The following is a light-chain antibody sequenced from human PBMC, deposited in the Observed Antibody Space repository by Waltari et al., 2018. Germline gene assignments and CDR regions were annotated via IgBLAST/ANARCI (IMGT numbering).Light chain of an antibody. CDR2: RND. V-gene: IGLV1-44*01. Sequence: QSVLTQPPSASGTPGQRVTLSCSGSQSNVGDNVVHWSHQVPGTAPKLVIYRNDQRPSGVPDRFTASKSGTSASLAISGLQSEDEGDYYCATWDDSPTGRWVFGGGTRVTVL. J-gene: IGLJ3*02. CDR3: ATWDDSPTGRWV. CDR1: QSNVGDNV.